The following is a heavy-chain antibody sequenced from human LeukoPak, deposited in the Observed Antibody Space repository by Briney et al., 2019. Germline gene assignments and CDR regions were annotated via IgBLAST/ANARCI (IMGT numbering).Heavy chain of an antibody. Sequence: GSSVKVSCKASGGTFSSYAISWVRQAPGQGLEWMGGIIPIFGTANYAQKFQGRVTITTDESTSTAYMELSSLRSEDTAVYYCARGWLGYCSSTSCYRFDPWGQGTLVTVSS. CDR3: ARGWLGYCSSTSCYRFDP. J-gene: IGHJ5*02. V-gene: IGHV1-69*05. CDR2: IIPIFGTA. CDR1: GGTFSSYA. D-gene: IGHD2-2*01.